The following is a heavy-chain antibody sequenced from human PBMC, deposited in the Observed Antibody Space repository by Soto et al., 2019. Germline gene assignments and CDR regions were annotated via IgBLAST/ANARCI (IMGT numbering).Heavy chain of an antibody. CDR1: GFTFSSYE. V-gene: IGHV3-48*03. Sequence: TGGSLRLSCAASGFTFSSYEMNWVRQAPGKGLEWVSYISSSGSTIYYADSVKGRFTISRDNAKNSLYLQMNSLRAEDTAVYYCARDAYSSGWFDYWGQGTLVTVSS. CDR3: ARDAYSSGWFDY. CDR2: ISSSGSTI. J-gene: IGHJ4*02. D-gene: IGHD6-19*01.